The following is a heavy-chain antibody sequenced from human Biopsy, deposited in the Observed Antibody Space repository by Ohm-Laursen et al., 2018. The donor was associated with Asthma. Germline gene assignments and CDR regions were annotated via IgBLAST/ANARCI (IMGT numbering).Heavy chain of an antibody. V-gene: IGHV1-18*01. CDR1: GYTFNSAG. CDR3: ARAVDYSHYYGIDV. J-gene: IGHJ6*02. D-gene: IGHD3-10*01. Sequence: ASVKVPCKASGYTFNSAGITWVRQAPGQGLEWMGWISVYNGNTKVAQKLQDRVTMVTDTSTSTAYMELRSLRSDDTAVYFCARAVDYSHYYGIDVWGQGTTVTVS. CDR2: ISVYNGNT.